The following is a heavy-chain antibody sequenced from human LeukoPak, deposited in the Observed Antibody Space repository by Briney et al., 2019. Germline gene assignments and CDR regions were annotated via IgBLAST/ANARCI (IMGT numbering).Heavy chain of an antibody. V-gene: IGHV1-8*03. J-gene: IGHJ6*03. CDR1: GGTFSSYD. D-gene: IGHD3-9*01. Sequence: ASVKVSCKASGGTFSSYDINWVRQAPGQGLEWMGWMNPNSGNTGYAQKFQGRVTITRNTSISTAYMELSSLRSEDTAVYYCARGSGYDILTGYYRGYYYYYYMDVWGKGTTVTVSS. CDR3: ARGSGYDILTGYYRGYYYYYYMDV. CDR2: MNPNSGNT.